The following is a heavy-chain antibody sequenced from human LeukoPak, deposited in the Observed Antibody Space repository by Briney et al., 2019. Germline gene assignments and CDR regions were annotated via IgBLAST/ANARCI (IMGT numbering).Heavy chain of an antibody. D-gene: IGHD1-7*01. CDR1: GGTFSSYA. V-gene: IGHV1-69*13. Sequence: ASVKVSCKASGGTFSSYAISWVRQAPGQGLEWMGGIIPIFGTANYAQKFQGRVTITADESTSTAYVELSSLRSEDTAVYYCSITGTKGSLDYWGQGTLVTVSS. CDR2: IIPIFGTA. J-gene: IGHJ4*02. CDR3: SITGTKGSLDY.